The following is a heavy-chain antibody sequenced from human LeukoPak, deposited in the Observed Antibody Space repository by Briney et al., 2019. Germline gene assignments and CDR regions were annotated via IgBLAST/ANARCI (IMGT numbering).Heavy chain of an antibody. CDR1: GFTFTSYG. J-gene: IGHJ4*02. V-gene: IGHV3-23*01. CDR2: ITYSGGST. Sequence: GGSLRLSCAAPGFTFTSYGMSWFRQAPGKGLEWVSSITYSGGSTYYADSVKGRFSISRDNSKNTLYLQINSLRAEDTAIYYCANSYFDYWGQGTLVTVSS. CDR3: ANSYFDY.